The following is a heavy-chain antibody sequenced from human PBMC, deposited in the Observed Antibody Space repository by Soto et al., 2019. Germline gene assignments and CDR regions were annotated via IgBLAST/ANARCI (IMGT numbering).Heavy chain of an antibody. D-gene: IGHD2-8*02. V-gene: IGHV2-70*11. J-gene: IGHJ4*02. Sequence: SGPTLVNPTQTLTLTCTFPGFSLSTSAVCVSWIRQPPGKALEWLARIDWDDDEYYSTSLKTRLTISKDTSKNQVVLTMTNMDPVDTATYYGARIRGTGCFGDYWGQGILVTVSS. CDR1: GFSLSTSAVC. CDR3: ARIRGTGCFGDY. CDR2: IDWDDDE.